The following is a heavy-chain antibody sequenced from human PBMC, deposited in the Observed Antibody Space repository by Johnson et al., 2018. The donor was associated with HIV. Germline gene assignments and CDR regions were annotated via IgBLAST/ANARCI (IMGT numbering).Heavy chain of an antibody. CDR2: TRFDGSKK. CDR1: GFTFSSYG. V-gene: IGHV3-30*02. CDR3: AAAEYDAFDI. D-gene: IGHD6-6*01. J-gene: IGHJ3*02. Sequence: VQLVESGGGVVQPGGSLRLSCAASGFTFSSYGMHWVRQTPGKGLEWVAFTRFDGSKKYYADSVKGRFTISRDNSNNTLYLQMNSLRAEDTAVYYCAAAEYDAFDIWGQGTMVTVSS.